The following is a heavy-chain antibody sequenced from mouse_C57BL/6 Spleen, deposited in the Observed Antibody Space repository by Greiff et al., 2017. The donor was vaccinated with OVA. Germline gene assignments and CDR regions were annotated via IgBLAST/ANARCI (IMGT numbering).Heavy chain of an antibody. Sequence: QVQLQQSGPELVKPGASVKISCKASGYAFSSSWMNWVKQRPGKGLEWIGRIYPGDGDTNYNGKFKGKATLTADKSSSTAYMQLSSLTSEDSAVYCCARGDDYEGFAYWGQGTLVTVSA. J-gene: IGHJ3*01. D-gene: IGHD2-4*01. CDR2: IYPGDGDT. CDR3: ARGDDYEGFAY. CDR1: GYAFSSSW. V-gene: IGHV1-82*01.